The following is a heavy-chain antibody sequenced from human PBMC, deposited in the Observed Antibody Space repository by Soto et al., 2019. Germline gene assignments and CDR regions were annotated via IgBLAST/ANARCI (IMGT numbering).Heavy chain of an antibody. CDR3: ARDRYCSSTSCSTFYYYYYMDV. Sequence: GASVKVSCKASGGTFSSYTISCVRQAPGQGLEWMGRIIPILGIANYAQKFQGRVTITADKSTSTAYMELSSLRSEDTAVYYCARDRYCSSTSCSTFYYYYYMDVWGKGTTVTVSS. CDR2: IIPILGIA. V-gene: IGHV1-69*04. CDR1: GGTFSSYT. D-gene: IGHD2-2*01. J-gene: IGHJ6*03.